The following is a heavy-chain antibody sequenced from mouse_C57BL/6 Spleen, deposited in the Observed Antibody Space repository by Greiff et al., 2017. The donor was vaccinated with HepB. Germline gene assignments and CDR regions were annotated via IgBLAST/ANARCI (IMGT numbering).Heavy chain of an antibody. D-gene: IGHD1-1*01. CDR3: ARNFYYGSSYDYYAMDY. CDR2: IWSGGST. V-gene: IGHV2-2*01. Sequence: VKLMESGPGLVQPSQRLSITCTVSGFSLTSYGVHWVRQSPGKGLEWLGVIWSGGSTDYNAAFISRLSISKDNSKSQVFFKMNSLQADDTAIYYCARNFYYGSSYDYYAMDYWGQGTSVTVSS. CDR1: GFSLTSYG. J-gene: IGHJ4*01.